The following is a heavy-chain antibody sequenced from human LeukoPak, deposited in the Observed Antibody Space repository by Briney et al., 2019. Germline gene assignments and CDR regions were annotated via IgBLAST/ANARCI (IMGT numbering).Heavy chain of an antibody. D-gene: IGHD3-22*01. CDR1: GFMFDDYA. Sequence: GRSLRLSCAASGFMFDDYAMHWVRQAPGKGLEWVSGISWNSGSIGYADSVKGRFTISRDSAKNSLYLQMNSLRAEDTALYYCVKDMSYDSSGPDYWGQGTLVTVSS. CDR3: VKDMSYDSSGPDY. V-gene: IGHV3-9*01. J-gene: IGHJ4*02. CDR2: ISWNSGSI.